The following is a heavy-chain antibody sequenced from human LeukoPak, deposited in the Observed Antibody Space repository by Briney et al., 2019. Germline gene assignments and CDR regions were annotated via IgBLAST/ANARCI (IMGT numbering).Heavy chain of an antibody. CDR2: IYYSGST. Sequence: SETLSLTCTVSGGSISSYHWSWIRQPPGKGLEWIGYIYYSGSTNYNPSLKSRVTISVDTSKNQFSLKLSSVTAADTAVYYCASVDYYGSGPRDCWGQGTLVTVSS. D-gene: IGHD3-10*01. V-gene: IGHV4-59*01. CDR1: GGSISSYH. CDR3: ASVDYYGSGPRDC. J-gene: IGHJ4*02.